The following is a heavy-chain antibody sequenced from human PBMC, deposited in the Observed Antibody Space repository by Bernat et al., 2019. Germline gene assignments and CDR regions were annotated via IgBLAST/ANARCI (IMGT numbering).Heavy chain of an antibody. J-gene: IGHJ4*02. CDR3: TTGYCSNGVCYTYFDH. CDR2: IKRKNDGGTT. Sequence: EVQLVESGGGLVKPGGSLRLLCAASGFSFSNAWMSWVRQAPGKGLEWVGRIKRKNDGGTTDYAAPVKGRFTISSNDAKTTLYLQMSSMKTEDTAVYYCTTGYCSNGVCYTYFDHWGQGTLVTVSS. V-gene: IGHV3-15*01. CDR1: GFSFSNAW. D-gene: IGHD2-8*01.